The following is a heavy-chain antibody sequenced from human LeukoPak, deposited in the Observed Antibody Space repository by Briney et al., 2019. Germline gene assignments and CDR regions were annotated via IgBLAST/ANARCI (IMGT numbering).Heavy chain of an antibody. CDR1: GYSISSGYY. Sequence: PSETLSLTCTVSGYSISSGYYWGWIRQPPGKGLEWIGYIYYSGSTNYNPSLKSRVTISVCTSKNQFSLKLSSVTAADTAVYYCARGAYDFWSGYYMDVWGKGTTVTVSS. V-gene: IGHV4-38-2*02. CDR2: IYYSGST. CDR3: ARGAYDFWSGYYMDV. J-gene: IGHJ6*03. D-gene: IGHD3-3*01.